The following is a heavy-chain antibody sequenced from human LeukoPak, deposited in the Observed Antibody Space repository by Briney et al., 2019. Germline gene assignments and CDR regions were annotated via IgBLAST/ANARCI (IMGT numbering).Heavy chain of an antibody. CDR3: ARQKVGGSNQLLFSGMDV. CDR1: GYSFTSYW. CDR2: IYPGDSDT. V-gene: IGHV5-51*01. Sequence: GESLKISCKGSGYSFTSYWIGWVRQMPGKGLEWMGIIYPGDSDTRYSPSSQGQVTISADKSISTAYLQWSSLKASDTAMYYCARQKVGGSNQLLFSGMDVWGQGTTVTVSS. J-gene: IGHJ6*02. D-gene: IGHD2-2*01.